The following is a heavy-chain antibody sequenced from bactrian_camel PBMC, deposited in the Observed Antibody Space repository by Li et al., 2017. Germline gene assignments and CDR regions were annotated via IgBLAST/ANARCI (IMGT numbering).Heavy chain of an antibody. CDR1: GATWTTNC. V-gene: IGHV3S53*01. CDR2: ILSFGST. J-gene: IGHJ4*01. Sequence: HVQLVESGGDLVQPGGSVKLSCVVSGATWTTNCIGWFRQAPGKEREAVATILSFGSTTYAVSVKGRFTISRDDAKDTVYLQMNSLKPEDTALYYCAANFGPYCSGPYLARRANFLGQGTQVTVS. D-gene: IGHD2*01.